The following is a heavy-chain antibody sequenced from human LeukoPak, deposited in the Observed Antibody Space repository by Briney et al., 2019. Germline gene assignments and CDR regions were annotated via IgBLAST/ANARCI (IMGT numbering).Heavy chain of an antibody. V-gene: IGHV1-69*13. CDR2: IIPSFGTA. CDR1: GATFSSYA. Sequence: SVKLSCKASGATFSSYAISWVRQAPGQGLEWMGGIIPSFGTANYAQKFQGRVTITAAESTSTAYMELSSLRSEDTAVYYCARGGYSGYDVYYFDYWGQGTLVTVSS. D-gene: IGHD5-12*01. J-gene: IGHJ4*02. CDR3: ARGGYSGYDVYYFDY.